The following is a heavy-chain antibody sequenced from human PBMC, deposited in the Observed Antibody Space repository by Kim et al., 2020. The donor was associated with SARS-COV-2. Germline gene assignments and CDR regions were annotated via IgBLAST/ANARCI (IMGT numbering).Heavy chain of an antibody. CDR1: GFTFSNYA. Sequence: GGSLRLSCAASGFTFSNYAMSWVRQAPGKGLEWVSTISGTGGSTYYAGSVKGRFTISRDNSKNTLYLQMNSLRAEDTAVYYCAKYASSSSSFYYYAMDVWGQGTTVTVSS. V-gene: IGHV3-23*01. J-gene: IGHJ6*02. CDR2: ISGTGGST. D-gene: IGHD6-6*01. CDR3: AKYASSSSSFYYYAMDV.